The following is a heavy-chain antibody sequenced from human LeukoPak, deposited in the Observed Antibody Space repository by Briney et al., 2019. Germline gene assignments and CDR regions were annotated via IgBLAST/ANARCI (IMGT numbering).Heavy chain of an antibody. Sequence: GGSLRLSSAASGFTFSGVWMHCVRQAPRKGLVWVSRIDSDGSVTNYADSVKGRFTISRDNAKNTLYLQMNSLRAEDTAVYYCASDTVDTALGIDYWGQGTLVTVSS. V-gene: IGHV3-74*01. CDR1: GFTFSGVW. D-gene: IGHD5-18*01. CDR3: ASDTVDTALGIDY. J-gene: IGHJ4*02. CDR2: IDSDGSVT.